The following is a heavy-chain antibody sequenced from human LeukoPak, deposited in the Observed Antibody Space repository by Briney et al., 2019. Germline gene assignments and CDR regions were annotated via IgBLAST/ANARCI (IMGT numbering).Heavy chain of an antibody. CDR2: INPNSGGT. J-gene: IGHJ4*02. CDR1: GYTFTGYY. Sequence: GASVKVSCKASGYTFTGYYMHWVRQAPGQGLEWMGWINPNSGGTNYAQKFQGRVTMTRDTSISTAYMELSSLRSEDTAVYYCARENYSTYDSSGYGYWGQGTLVTVSS. V-gene: IGHV1-2*02. CDR3: ARENYSTYDSSGYGY. D-gene: IGHD3-22*01.